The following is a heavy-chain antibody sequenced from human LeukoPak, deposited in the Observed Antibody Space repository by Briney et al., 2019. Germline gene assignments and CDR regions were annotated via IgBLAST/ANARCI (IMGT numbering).Heavy chain of an antibody. CDR3: ARGHAEGYFDY. CDR2: MNPNSGNT. Sequence: ASVKVSCKASGYTFTSYGISWVRQAPGQGLEWMGWMNPNSGNTGYTQKFQGRVTITRDTSASTAYMELSSLRSEDTAVYYCARGHAEGYFDYWGQGTLVTVSS. V-gene: IGHV1-8*03. CDR1: GYTFTSYG. J-gene: IGHJ4*02.